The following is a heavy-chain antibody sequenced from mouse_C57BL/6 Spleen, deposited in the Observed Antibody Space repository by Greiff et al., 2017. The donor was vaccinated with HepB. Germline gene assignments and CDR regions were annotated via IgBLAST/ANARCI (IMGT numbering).Heavy chain of an antibody. CDR2: IDPNSGGT. D-gene: IGHD1-1*01. CDR3: ARGLWIYYYGSSPMDYAMDY. CDR1: GYTFTSYW. J-gene: IGHJ4*01. Sequence: QVQLQQPGAELVKPGASVKLSCKASGYTFTSYWMHWVKQRPGRGLEWIGRIDPNSGGTKYNEKFKSKATLTVDKPSSTAYMQLSSLTSEDSAVYYCARGLWIYYYGSSPMDYAMDYWGQGTSVTVSS. V-gene: IGHV1-72*01.